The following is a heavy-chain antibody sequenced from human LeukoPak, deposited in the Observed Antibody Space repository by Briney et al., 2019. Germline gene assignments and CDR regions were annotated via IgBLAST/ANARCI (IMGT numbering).Heavy chain of an antibody. J-gene: IGHJ4*02. CDR2: IKHDGSEK. CDR3: ARGRYSSRSGGYYFDI. V-gene: IGHV3-7*01. Sequence: GGSLRLSCAASGFTFSSYWMSWVRQAPGKGLEWVANIKHDGSEKYYVDSVKGRFTISRDNAKNSLYLQMNSLRAEDTAVYYCARGRYSSRSGGYYFDIWGQGTLVTVSS. CDR1: GFTFSSYW. D-gene: IGHD2-2*01.